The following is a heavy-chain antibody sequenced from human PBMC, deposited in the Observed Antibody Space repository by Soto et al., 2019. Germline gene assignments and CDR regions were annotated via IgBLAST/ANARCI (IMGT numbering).Heavy chain of an antibody. V-gene: IGHV3-64*07. CDR1: GFTFSTSA. Sequence: EVQLVESGGGLVQPGGSLRLSCAASGFTFSTSAMHWVRQAPGMGLEYVSAISSNGDTTVYEDSVKGRFTISRDNSKSTLYLQMGSLRIEDMAVYYCARDGSMRYLDYWGQGALVTVSS. CDR2: ISSNGDTT. CDR3: ARDGSMRYLDY. J-gene: IGHJ4*02.